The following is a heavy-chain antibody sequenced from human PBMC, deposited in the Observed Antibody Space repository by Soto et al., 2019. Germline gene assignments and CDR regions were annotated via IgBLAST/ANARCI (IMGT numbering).Heavy chain of an antibody. D-gene: IGHD5-18*01. Sequence: GGSLRLSCAASGFTFSSYAMSWVRQAPGKGLEWVSAISGSGGSTYYADSVKGRFTISRDNSKNTLYLQMNSLRAEDTAVYYCAKDPSGHSYTYYFDYWGQGTLVTVSS. J-gene: IGHJ4*02. CDR2: ISGSGGST. CDR1: GFTFSSYA. CDR3: AKDPSGHSYTYYFDY. V-gene: IGHV3-23*01.